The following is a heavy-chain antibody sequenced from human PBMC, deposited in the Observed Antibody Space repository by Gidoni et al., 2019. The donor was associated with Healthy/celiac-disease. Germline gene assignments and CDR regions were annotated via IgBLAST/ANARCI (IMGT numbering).Heavy chain of an antibody. CDR1: GGSISSYY. D-gene: IGHD6-19*01. J-gene: IGHJ4*02. V-gene: IGHV4-59*01. CDR3: ARFIAVAGTGEYFDY. CDR2: ISYSGST. Sequence: QVQLQESGPGLVKPSEPLSLTCTVSGGSISSYYWSWIRQPPGKGLEWIGYISYSGSTNYNHSLKSRVTISVDTSKNQFSLKLSSVTAADTAVYYCARFIAVAGTGEYFDYWGQGTLVTVSS.